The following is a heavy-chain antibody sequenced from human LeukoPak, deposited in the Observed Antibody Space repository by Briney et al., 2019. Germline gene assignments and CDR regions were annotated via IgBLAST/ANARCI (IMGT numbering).Heavy chain of an antibody. CDR3: ARDLGYYGSGSYLLYYFDY. CDR2: IYHSGST. CDR1: GGSISSGGYY. J-gene: IGHJ4*02. Sequence: PSETLSLTCTVSGGSISSGGYYWSWIRQPPGKGLEWIGYIYHSGSTYYNPSLKSRVTISVDRSKNQFSLKLSSVTAADTAVYYCARDLGYYGSGSYLLYYFDYWGQGTLVTVSS. V-gene: IGHV4-30-2*01. D-gene: IGHD3-10*01.